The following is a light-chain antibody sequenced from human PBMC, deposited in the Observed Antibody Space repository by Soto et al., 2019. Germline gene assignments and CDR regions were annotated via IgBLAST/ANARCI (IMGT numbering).Light chain of an antibody. CDR1: QSVSSN. J-gene: IGKJ1*01. CDR3: QQYNNWPQT. Sequence: EIVMTQPPATLSVSPGERVTLSCRASQSVSSNVAWYQQKPGQAPRLLMYVASTRATGTPARFSGSGSGTEFTLTISSLQSEDFAVYYCQQYNNWPQTFGQGTKVDI. CDR2: VAS. V-gene: IGKV3-15*01.